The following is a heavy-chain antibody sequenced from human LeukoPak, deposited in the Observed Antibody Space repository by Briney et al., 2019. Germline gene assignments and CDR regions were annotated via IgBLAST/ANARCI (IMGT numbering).Heavy chain of an antibody. D-gene: IGHD6-13*01. Sequence: GGSLRLSCAASGFTFSSYSMNWVRQAPGKGLEWVSSISSSSSYIYYADSVKGRFTISRDNSKNTLYLQMNSLRAEDTAVYYCARGIVRKQQLVPPGYWGQGTLVTVSS. J-gene: IGHJ4*02. V-gene: IGHV3-21*01. CDR1: GFTFSSYS. CDR2: ISSSSSYI. CDR3: ARGIVRKQQLVPPGY.